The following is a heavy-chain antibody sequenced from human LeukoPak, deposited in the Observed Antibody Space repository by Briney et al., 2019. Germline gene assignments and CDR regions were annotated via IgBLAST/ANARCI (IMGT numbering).Heavy chain of an antibody. V-gene: IGHV3-30*18. D-gene: IGHD5-18*01. CDR1: GFTFSSYG. CDR3: AKDQGNTANLDY. J-gene: IGHJ4*02. Sequence: RGSLRLSCAASGFTFSSYGMHWVRQAPGKGLEWVAVISYDGSNKYYADSVKGRFTISRDNSKNTLYLQMNSLRAEDTAVYYCAKDQGNTANLDYWGQGTLVTVSS. CDR2: ISYDGSNK.